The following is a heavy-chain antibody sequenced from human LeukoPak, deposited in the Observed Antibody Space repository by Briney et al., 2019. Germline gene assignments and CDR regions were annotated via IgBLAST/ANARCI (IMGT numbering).Heavy chain of an antibody. V-gene: IGHV3-66*02. Sequence: PGGSLRLSCVASGFTFSSYSMNWVRQAPGKGLEWVSFIYSGTIHYSDSVKGRFTISRDNSKNTLYLQMNSLRAEDTAVFYCSRGIHRMDYDSSGYYHYWGQGTLVTVSS. CDR2: IYSGTI. CDR1: GFTFSSYS. J-gene: IGHJ4*02. CDR3: SRGIHRMDYDSSGYYHY. D-gene: IGHD3-22*01.